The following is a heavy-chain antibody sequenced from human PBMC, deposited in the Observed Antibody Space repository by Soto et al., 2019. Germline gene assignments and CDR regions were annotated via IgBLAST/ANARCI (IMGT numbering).Heavy chain of an antibody. J-gene: IGHJ6*02. CDR3: ARFDGYYGMDV. Sequence: PSETLSLTCTVSGGSISSYYWSWIRQPPGKGLEWIGYIYYSGSTNYNPSLKSRVTISVDTSKNQFSLKPSSVTAADTAVYYCARFDGYYGMDVWGQGTTVTVSS. CDR2: IYYSGST. CDR1: GGSISSYY. V-gene: IGHV4-59*01. D-gene: IGHD3-9*01.